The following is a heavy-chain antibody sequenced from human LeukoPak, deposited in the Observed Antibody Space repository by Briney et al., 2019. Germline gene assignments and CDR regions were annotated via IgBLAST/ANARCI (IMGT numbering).Heavy chain of an antibody. J-gene: IGHJ4*02. Sequence: GGSLRLSCVASGFPFSTYAMHWVRQAPGKGLEYVSGISSNGSNTNYADSVEGRFTISRDNSKNTLYLRMGSLRLEDMAVYYCARVSGYSYGQWGQGTLVTVSS. CDR3: ARVSGYSYGQ. V-gene: IGHV3-64*02. CDR1: GFPFSTYA. D-gene: IGHD5-18*01. CDR2: ISSNGSNT.